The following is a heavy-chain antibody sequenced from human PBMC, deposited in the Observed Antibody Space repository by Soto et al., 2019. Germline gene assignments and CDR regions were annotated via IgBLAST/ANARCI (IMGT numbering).Heavy chain of an antibody. Sequence: QVRLVQSGAEVKKPGSSVKVSCKASGGTFSSYAISWVRQAPGQGLEWMGGIIPIFGTANYAQKFQGRVTITADESTSTAYMELSSLRSEDTAVYYCAIIVGARRSYYYYGMDVWGQGTTVTVSS. V-gene: IGHV1-69*01. D-gene: IGHD1-26*01. J-gene: IGHJ6*02. CDR2: IIPIFGTA. CDR3: AIIVGARRSYYYYGMDV. CDR1: GGTFSSYA.